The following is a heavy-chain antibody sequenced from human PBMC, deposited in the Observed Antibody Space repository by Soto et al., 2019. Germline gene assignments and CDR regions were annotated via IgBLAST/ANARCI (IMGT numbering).Heavy chain of an antibody. CDR3: AHYRSKRFDY. V-gene: IGHV4-31*03. CDR1: GGSISSGGYY. Sequence: NPSETLSLTCTVSGGSISSGGYYWSWIRQHPGKGLEWIGYIYYSGSTYYNPSLKSRVTISVDTSKNQFSLKLSSVTAADTAVYYCAHYRSKRFDYWGQGTLVTVSS. J-gene: IGHJ4*02. D-gene: IGHD3-10*01. CDR2: IYYSGST.